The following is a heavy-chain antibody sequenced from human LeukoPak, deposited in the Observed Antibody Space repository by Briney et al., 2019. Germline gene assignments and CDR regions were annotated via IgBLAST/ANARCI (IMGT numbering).Heavy chain of an antibody. CDR2: IYYSGNT. D-gene: IGHD4-17*01. Sequence: SETLSLTCTVSGGSISSFYWSWIRQAPGKGLEWIGYIYYSGNTNYNPSIKSRVTISVDTSKNQFSLKLSSVTAAGTAVYYCAREDPQTTVPEGMDVGGQGTTVTVSS. V-gene: IGHV4-59*01. CDR3: AREDPQTTVPEGMDV. J-gene: IGHJ6*02. CDR1: GGSISSFY.